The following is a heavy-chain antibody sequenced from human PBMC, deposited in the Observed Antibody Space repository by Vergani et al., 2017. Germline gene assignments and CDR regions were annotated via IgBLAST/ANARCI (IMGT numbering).Heavy chain of an antibody. V-gene: IGHV3-11*04. Sequence: QVQLVESGGGLVKPGGSLRLSCAASGFTFSDYYMSWIRQAPGKGLEWVSYISSSGSTIYYADSVKGRFTISRDNAKNSLYLQMNSLRAEDTAVYYCAGSPSDSSGWYGGTYYYFDYWGQGTLVTVSS. J-gene: IGHJ4*02. D-gene: IGHD6-19*01. CDR3: AGSPSDSSGWYGGTYYYFDY. CDR1: GFTFSDYY. CDR2: ISSSGSTI.